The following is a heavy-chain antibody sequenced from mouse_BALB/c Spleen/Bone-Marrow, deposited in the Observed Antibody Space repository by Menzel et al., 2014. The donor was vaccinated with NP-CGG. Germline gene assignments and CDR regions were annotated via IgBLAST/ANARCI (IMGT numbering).Heavy chain of an antibody. Sequence: VQLQESGAELARPGASVKLSCKASGYTFTSYWMQWVKQRPGQGLEWIGAIYPGDGDTRYTQKFKGKATLTADKSSSTAYMQLSSLASEDSAVYYCARWRYYFDYWGQGTTLTVFS. CDR3: ARWRYYFDY. CDR1: GYTFTSYW. J-gene: IGHJ2*01. D-gene: IGHD2-3*01. CDR2: IYPGDGDT. V-gene: IGHV1-87*01.